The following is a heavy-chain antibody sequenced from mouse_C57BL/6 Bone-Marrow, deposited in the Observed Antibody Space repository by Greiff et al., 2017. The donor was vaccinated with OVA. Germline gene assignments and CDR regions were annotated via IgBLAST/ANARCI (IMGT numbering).Heavy chain of an antibody. CDR1: GYTFTSYG. CDR3: ARRITTVVAPDY. J-gene: IGHJ2*01. D-gene: IGHD1-1*01. Sequence: VQLQQSGAELARPGASVKLSCKASGYTFTSYGISWVKQRTGQGLEWIGEIYPRSGNTYYNEKFKGKATLTADKSSSTAYMELRSLTSEDSAVYFCARRITTVVAPDYWGQGTTLTVSS. CDR2: IYPRSGNT. V-gene: IGHV1-81*01.